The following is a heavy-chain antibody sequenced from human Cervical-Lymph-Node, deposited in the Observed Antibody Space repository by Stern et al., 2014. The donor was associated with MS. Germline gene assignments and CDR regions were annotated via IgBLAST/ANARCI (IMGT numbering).Heavy chain of an antibody. V-gene: IGHV1-69*04. CDR2: IIPILSIT. Sequence: QVQLVQSGSEVKKPGSSVRVSCKASGGTFSSSGISWVRQPPGQGLEWMGRIIPILSITNYAQNFQGRVTITADKSTSTAYMELGSLRSEDTAVYYCATLGVTTGDFDPWGQGTLVTVSS. CDR3: ATLGVTTGDFDP. CDR1: GGTFSSSG. J-gene: IGHJ5*02. D-gene: IGHD4-17*01.